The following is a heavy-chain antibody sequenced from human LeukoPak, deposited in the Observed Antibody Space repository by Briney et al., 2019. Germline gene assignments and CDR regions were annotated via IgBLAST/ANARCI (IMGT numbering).Heavy chain of an antibody. CDR1: GYTFTSYD. Sequence: ASVKVSCKASGYTFTSYDINWVRQATGQGPEWMGWMNPNSGNTGYAQKFQGRVTMTRNTSISTAYMELSSLRSEDTAVYYCARGSRGFVAFDIWGQGTMVTVSS. CDR2: MNPNSGNT. CDR3: ARGSRGFVAFDI. J-gene: IGHJ3*02. V-gene: IGHV1-8*01.